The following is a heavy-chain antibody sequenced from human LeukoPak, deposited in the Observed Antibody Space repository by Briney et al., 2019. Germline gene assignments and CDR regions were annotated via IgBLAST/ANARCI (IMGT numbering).Heavy chain of an antibody. D-gene: IGHD6-19*01. CDR3: ARDSSSGWYSGWFDP. J-gene: IGHJ5*02. Sequence: ASVKVSCKASGYTFSEYYMHWVRQAPGQGLEWMGWINPNSGGTNYAQKFQGRVTMTRDTSISTAYMELSRLRSDDTAVYYCARDSSSGWYSGWFDPWGQGTLVTVSS. CDR2: INPNSGGT. CDR1: GYTFSEYY. V-gene: IGHV1-2*02.